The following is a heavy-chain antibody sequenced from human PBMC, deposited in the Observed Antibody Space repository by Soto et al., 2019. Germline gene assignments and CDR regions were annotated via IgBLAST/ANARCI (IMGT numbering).Heavy chain of an antibody. J-gene: IGHJ5*02. CDR3: ATDPTFPSFDP. CDR1: GFTFSSYG. CDR2: VSSDGTKK. V-gene: IGHV3-30*03. Sequence: QVQLVESGGGVVQPGRSLRLSCAASGFTFSSYGMNWVRQAPGKGLEWVAVVSSDGTKKYYADSVKGRFTTSRDNSKNTLYLKMNGLRPVDTAVYYCATDPTFPSFDPWGQGTLVTVSS.